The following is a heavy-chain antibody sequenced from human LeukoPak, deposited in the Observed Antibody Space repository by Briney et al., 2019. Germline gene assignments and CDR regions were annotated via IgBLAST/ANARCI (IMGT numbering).Heavy chain of an antibody. Sequence: GGSLRLSCAASGFIFDDYAMHWLWQAPGKGLEWVSGISWNSGSIGYADSVKGRFTISRDNAKNSLYLQMNSLRAEDTALYYCAKDRGSSDYMDVWGKGTTVTVSS. V-gene: IGHV3-9*01. CDR1: GFIFDDYA. D-gene: IGHD6-6*01. CDR2: ISWNSGSI. J-gene: IGHJ6*03. CDR3: AKDRGSSDYMDV.